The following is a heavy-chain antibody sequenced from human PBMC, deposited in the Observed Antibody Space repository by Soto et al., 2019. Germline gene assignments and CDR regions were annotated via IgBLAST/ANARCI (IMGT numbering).Heavy chain of an antibody. CDR2: ISWSSGTI. CDR1: GFTFDDYT. J-gene: IGHJ1*01. V-gene: IGHV3-9*01. Sequence: EAQLVESGGGLVQPGRSLRLSCAASGFTFDDYTMHWVRQAPGKGLEWVSGISWSSGTIAYADSVKGRFTISRDNAKNSLYLQMNSLRPEDTALYYCAKDIGRLAEYFQYWGQGTLVTVSS. CDR3: AKDIGRLAEYFQY.